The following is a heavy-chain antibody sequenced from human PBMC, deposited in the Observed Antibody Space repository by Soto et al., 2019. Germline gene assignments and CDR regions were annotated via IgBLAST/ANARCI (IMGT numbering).Heavy chain of an antibody. CDR3: ARDLRGKCSGGSCPVFFHNWFDP. D-gene: IGHD2-15*01. J-gene: IGHJ5*02. CDR1: GYTFTSYG. Sequence: AASVKVSCKASGYTFTSYGISWVRQAPGQGLEWMGWISAYNGNTNYAQKLQGRVTMTTDTSTSTAYMELRSLRSDDTAVYYCARDLRGKCSGGSCPVFFHNWFDPWGQGXLVTVSS. CDR2: ISAYNGNT. V-gene: IGHV1-18*04.